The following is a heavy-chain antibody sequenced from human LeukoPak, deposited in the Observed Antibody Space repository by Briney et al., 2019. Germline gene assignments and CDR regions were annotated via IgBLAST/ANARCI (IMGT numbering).Heavy chain of an antibody. Sequence: SETLSLTCTVSGGSISSYYWSWIRQPPGKGLEWIGYIYYSGSTNYNPSLKSRVTISVDTSKNQFSLKLSSVTAADTAVYYCAGYSSSWYGFDYWGQETLVTVSS. J-gene: IGHJ4*02. CDR2: IYYSGST. D-gene: IGHD6-13*01. V-gene: IGHV4-59*01. CDR3: AGYSSSWYGFDY. CDR1: GGSISSYY.